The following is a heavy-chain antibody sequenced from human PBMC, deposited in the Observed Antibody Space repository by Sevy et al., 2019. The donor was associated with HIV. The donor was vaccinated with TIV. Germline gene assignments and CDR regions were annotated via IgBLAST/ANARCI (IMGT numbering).Heavy chain of an antibody. CDR1: SGSIGNYY. CDR2: IYCSGNT. D-gene: IGHD3-16*01. V-gene: IGHV4-59*08. CDR3: ARRAFLGGYLDS. Sequence: SETLSLTCSVSSGSIGNYYWYWIRQPPGRGLEWLGLIYCSGNTNYNPSLKSRVTMSIDTSKNQFSLGLSSLTASDTAVYYCARRAFLGGYLDSWGQGILVTVSS. J-gene: IGHJ4*03.